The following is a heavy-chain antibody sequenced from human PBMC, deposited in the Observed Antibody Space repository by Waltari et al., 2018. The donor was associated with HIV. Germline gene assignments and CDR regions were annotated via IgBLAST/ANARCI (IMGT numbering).Heavy chain of an antibody. D-gene: IGHD3-16*01. Sequence: QLHLHESRPGLAKPSETLSLTCSVSGPPISSSSSYWACIRQPPGKGLGWIGALYYSGTAYYNPSVKSRVSASLAASKNGLCLKLTSGTATDTALYYCARRRFHSLYYFDAWGPGILVTVSS. CDR3: ARRRFHSLYYFDA. V-gene: IGHV4-39*01. CDR2: LYYSGTA. CDR1: GPPISSSSSY. J-gene: IGHJ4*02.